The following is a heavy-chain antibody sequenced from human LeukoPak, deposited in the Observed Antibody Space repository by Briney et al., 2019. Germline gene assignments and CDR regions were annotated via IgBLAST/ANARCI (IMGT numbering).Heavy chain of an antibody. D-gene: IGHD3-16*01. J-gene: IGHJ4*02. Sequence: GASVKVSCKASGFTFTSHDINWVRQATGQGLEWMGWMNPNSGDTGYAQKFQGRLAMTRDTSIGTAYMELSSLRSEDTAVYYCARGQYDRRHWGQGTLVTVSS. CDR3: ARGQYDRRH. CDR1: GFTFTSHD. CDR2: MNPNSGDT. V-gene: IGHV1-8*01.